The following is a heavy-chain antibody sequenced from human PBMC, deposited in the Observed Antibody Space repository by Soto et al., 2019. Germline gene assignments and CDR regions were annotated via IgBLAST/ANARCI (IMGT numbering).Heavy chain of an antibody. J-gene: IGHJ3*02. CDR2: IYCSGSP. CDR1: GGSISSGDYY. V-gene: IGHV4-30-4*01. CDR3: ARISGYYYDGSGSVFDAFDI. D-gene: IGHD3-22*01. Sequence: SETLSLTCTVSGGSISSGDYYWSWIRQPPGKGLEWIGYIYCSGSPYYNPSLKSRINISVDTSKNQFSLKLSSVTAADTAVYYCARISGYYYDGSGSVFDAFDIWGQGTMVTVSS.